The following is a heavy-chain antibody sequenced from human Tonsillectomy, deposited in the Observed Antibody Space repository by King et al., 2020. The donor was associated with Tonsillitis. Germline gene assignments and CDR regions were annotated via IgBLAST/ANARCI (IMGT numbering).Heavy chain of an antibody. D-gene: IGHD5-24*01. CDR1: GYSISSGYY. CDR2: IYHGGST. J-gene: IGHJ4*02. Sequence: QLQESGPGLVKPSETLSLTCAVSGYSISSGYYWGWIRQPPGKGLEWIGSIYHGGSTYYSPSLKSRVTISVDTSKNQFSLKLSSVTAADTAVYYCTSGRDGYKDFDYWGQGTLVTVSS. CDR3: TSGRDGYKDFDY. V-gene: IGHV4-38-2*01.